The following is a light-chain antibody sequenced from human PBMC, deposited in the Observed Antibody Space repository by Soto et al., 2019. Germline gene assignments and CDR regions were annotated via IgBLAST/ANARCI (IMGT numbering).Light chain of an antibody. CDR2: GAS. CDR3: QQYGSSLFT. CDR1: QSVSSSY. Sequence: EIVLTQSPVTLSLSPAERATLSCRASQSVSSSYLAWYQQKPGQAPRLLIYGASSRATGIPDRFSGSGSGTDFTLTISRLEPEDFALYYCQQYGSSLFTFGPGTKVDI. V-gene: IGKV3-20*01. J-gene: IGKJ3*01.